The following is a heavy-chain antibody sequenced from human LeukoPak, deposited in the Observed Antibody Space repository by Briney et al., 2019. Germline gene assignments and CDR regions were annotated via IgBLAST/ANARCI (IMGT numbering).Heavy chain of an antibody. Sequence: SETLSLTCTVSGGSISSYYWSWIRQPAGKGLEWIGRIYTSGSTNYNPSLKSRVTMSVDTSKNQFSLKLSSVTAADTAVYYCAREKFYYDSGGYYPIDYWGQGTLVTVSS. D-gene: IGHD3-22*01. CDR3: AREKFYYDSGGYYPIDY. CDR1: GGSISSYY. V-gene: IGHV4-4*07. J-gene: IGHJ4*02. CDR2: IYTSGST.